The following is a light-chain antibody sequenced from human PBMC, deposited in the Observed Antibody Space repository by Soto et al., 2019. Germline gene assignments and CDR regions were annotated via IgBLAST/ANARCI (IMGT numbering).Light chain of an antibody. V-gene: IGKV3-15*01. CDR3: QQRSSWPFT. Sequence: VMTQSPSTLSVSPGERATLSCRASQSVSSNLAWYQQKPGQAPRLLIYDASNRATGIPARFSGSGSGTEFTLTISSLQSEDVAVYYCQQRSSWPFTFGPGTKVDIK. J-gene: IGKJ3*01. CDR1: QSVSSN. CDR2: DAS.